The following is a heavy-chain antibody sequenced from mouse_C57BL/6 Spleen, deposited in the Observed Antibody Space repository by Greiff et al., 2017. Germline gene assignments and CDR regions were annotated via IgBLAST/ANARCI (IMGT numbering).Heavy chain of an antibody. V-gene: IGHV5-16*01. CDR2: INYDGSST. J-gene: IGHJ4*01. CDR3: ARDGTPDAMDY. CDR1: GFTFSDYY. D-gene: IGHD4-1*01. Sequence: EVKVEESEGGLVQPGSSMKLSCTASGFTFSDYYMAWVRQVHEKGLEWVANINYDGSSTYYMDSLKSRFIFSRDNATNILYLQMSSLKSEDTATYYCARDGTPDAMDYWGQGTSVTVSS.